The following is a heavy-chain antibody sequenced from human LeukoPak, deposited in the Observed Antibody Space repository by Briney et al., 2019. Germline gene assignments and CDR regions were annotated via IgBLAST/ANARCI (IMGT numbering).Heavy chain of an antibody. V-gene: IGHV1-46*01. J-gene: IGHJ3*02. D-gene: IGHD5-24*01. CDR1: GYTSTNSY. CDR2: INPDGGNT. Sequence: GASVKVSCKASGYTSTNSYIHWVRQAPGQVLEWMGLINPDGGNTNYAQNFQGRVTLTRDTSTSTVYMELSSLRSEDTAIYYCARIRDGYNDAYDIWGQGTVVTVPS. CDR3: ARIRDGYNDAYDI.